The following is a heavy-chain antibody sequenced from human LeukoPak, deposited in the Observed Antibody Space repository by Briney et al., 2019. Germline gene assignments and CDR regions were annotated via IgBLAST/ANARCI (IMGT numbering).Heavy chain of an antibody. J-gene: IGHJ4*02. V-gene: IGHV1-3*01. CDR2: INAGNGNT. CDR3: ARDDSSGWYMGLDY. CDR1: GYTFTSYA. Sequence: ASVKVSCKASGYTFTSYAMHWVRQAPGQRLEWMGWINAGNGNTKYSQKFQGRVTITRDTSASTAYMELSSLSSEDTAVYYCARDDSSGWYMGLDYWGQGTLVTVSS. D-gene: IGHD6-19*01.